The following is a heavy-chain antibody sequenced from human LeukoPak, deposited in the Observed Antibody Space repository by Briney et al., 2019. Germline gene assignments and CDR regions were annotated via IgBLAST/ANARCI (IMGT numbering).Heavy chain of an antibody. J-gene: IGHJ6*03. V-gene: IGHV3-9*03. Sequence: GRSLRLSCAASGFTFDDYAMHWGRQAPGKGLEGVSGISWNSGSIGYADSVKGRFTISSDNAKNSLYLQKNSLRAEDMALYYCAKDIASSYYYYYLDVWGKGTTVTVAS. D-gene: IGHD6-6*01. CDR1: GFTFDDYA. CDR3: AKDIASSYYYYYLDV. CDR2: ISWNSGSI.